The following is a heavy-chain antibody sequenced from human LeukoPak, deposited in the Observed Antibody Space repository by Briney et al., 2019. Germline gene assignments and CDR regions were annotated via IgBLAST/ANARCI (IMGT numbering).Heavy chain of an antibody. Sequence: PGRSLRLSCAASGFTFSSYAMHWVRQAPGKGLEWVAVISYDGSNKYYADSVKGRFTISRDNSKNTLYLQMNSLRAEDTAVYYCAREGEDCSSTSCYSGYLDYWGQGTLVTVSS. CDR1: GFTFSSYA. CDR2: ISYDGSNK. CDR3: AREGEDCSSTSCYSGYLDY. V-gene: IGHV3-30-3*01. D-gene: IGHD2-2*02. J-gene: IGHJ4*02.